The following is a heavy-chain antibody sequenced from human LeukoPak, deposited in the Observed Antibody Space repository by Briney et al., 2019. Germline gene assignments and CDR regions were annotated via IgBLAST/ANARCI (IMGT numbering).Heavy chain of an antibody. CDR3: ARNRDSSGYYLDY. V-gene: IGHV5-51*01. D-gene: IGHD3-22*01. Sequence: GESLKISCKGSGHSFTSYWIGWVRQMPGKGLEWMGIIYPGDSETRYSPSFQGQVTISADKSISTAYLQWSSLKASDTAMYYCARNRDSSGYYLDYWGQGTLVTVSS. CDR2: IYPGDSET. J-gene: IGHJ4*02. CDR1: GHSFTSYW.